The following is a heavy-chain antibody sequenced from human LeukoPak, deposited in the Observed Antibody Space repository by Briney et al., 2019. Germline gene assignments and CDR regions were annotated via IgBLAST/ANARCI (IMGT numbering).Heavy chain of an antibody. V-gene: IGHV1-2*02. CDR1: GYTFTGYY. CDR3: ARGGARESVFGVANIDY. J-gene: IGHJ4*02. CDR2: INPNSGGT. Sequence: ASVKVSCKASGYTFTGYYMHWVRQAPGQGLGWWGWINPNSGGTNYAQKFQGRVTMTRDTSISTAYMELSRLRSDDTAVYYCARGGARESVFGVANIDYWGQGTLVTVSS. D-gene: IGHD3-3*01.